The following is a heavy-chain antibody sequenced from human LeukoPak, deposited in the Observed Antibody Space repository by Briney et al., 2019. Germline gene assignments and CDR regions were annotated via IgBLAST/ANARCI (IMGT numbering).Heavy chain of an antibody. J-gene: IGHJ4*02. D-gene: IGHD6-13*01. CDR1: GYTFTGYY. CDR3: ARWDGYSSSPDY. Sequence: GASVKVSCKASGYTFTGYYMHWVRQAPGQGLEWMGWINPNSGDTDYAQKFQGRVTMTRDTSISATYMEVSRLRSDDTAVYYCARWDGYSSSPDYWGQGTLVTVSS. V-gene: IGHV1-2*02. CDR2: INPNSGDT.